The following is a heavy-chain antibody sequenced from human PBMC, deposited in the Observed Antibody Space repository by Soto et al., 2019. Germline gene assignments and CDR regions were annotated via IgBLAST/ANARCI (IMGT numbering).Heavy chain of an antibody. CDR3: ARALYYYDSSGYYYYYYYMDV. V-gene: IGHV3-74*01. J-gene: IGHJ6*03. CDR2: INSDGSST. D-gene: IGHD3-22*01. Sequence: LSLTCAASGFTFSSYWMHWVRQAPGKGLVWVSRINSDGSSTSYADSVKGRFTISRDNAKNTLYLQMNSLRAEDTAVYYCARALYYYDSSGYYYYYYYMDVWGKGTTVTVSS. CDR1: GFTFSSYW.